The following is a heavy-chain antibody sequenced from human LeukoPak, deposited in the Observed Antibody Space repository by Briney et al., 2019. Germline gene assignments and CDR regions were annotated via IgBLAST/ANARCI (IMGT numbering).Heavy chain of an antibody. CDR1: GYSFTSYW. D-gene: IGHD3-22*01. CDR3: ARHEYYYDSSGARQDWFDP. J-gene: IGHJ5*02. Sequence: GESLQISCKGSGYSFTSYWIGWVRPMPGKGLEWMGIIYPGDSDTRYSPSFQGQVTISADKSISTAYLQWSSLKASDTAMYYCARHEYYYDSSGARQDWFDPWGQGTLVTVSS. CDR2: IYPGDSDT. V-gene: IGHV5-51*01.